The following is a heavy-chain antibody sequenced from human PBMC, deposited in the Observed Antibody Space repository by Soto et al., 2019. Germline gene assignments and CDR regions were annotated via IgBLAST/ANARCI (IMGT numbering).Heavy chain of an antibody. J-gene: IGHJ6*02. CDR1: GYTFTGYY. D-gene: IGHD3-22*01. CDR2: INPNSGGT. V-gene: IGHV1-2*02. Sequence: ASVKVSCKASGYTFTGYYMHWVRQAPGQGLEWMGWINPNSGGTNYAQKFQGRVNMTRDTSISTAYMELSRLRSDDTAVYYCAREGGITMIVEYYYYGMDVWGQGTTVT. CDR3: AREGGITMIVEYYYYGMDV.